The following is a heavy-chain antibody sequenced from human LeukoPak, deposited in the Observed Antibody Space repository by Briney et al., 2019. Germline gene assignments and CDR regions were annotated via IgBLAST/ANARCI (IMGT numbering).Heavy chain of an antibody. V-gene: IGHV4-39*07. D-gene: IGHD3-10*01. CDR1: GGSTNSTNYN. Sequence: SETLSLTCTVSGGSTNSTNYNWGWIRQPPRRGPEWLASVYYSGLTYYNSSLKSRVSISVDTSKNQFSLKLTSVTAADTAVYYCARVAYGSGSRLIDCWGQGTLVTISS. J-gene: IGHJ4*02. CDR2: VYYSGLT. CDR3: ARVAYGSGSRLIDC.